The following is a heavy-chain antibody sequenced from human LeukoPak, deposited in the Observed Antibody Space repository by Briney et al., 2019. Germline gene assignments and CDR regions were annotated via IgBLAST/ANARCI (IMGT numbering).Heavy chain of an antibody. Sequence: GGSLRLSCAASGFTFSSYAMSWVRQPPGKGLERVSAISGSGGSTYYADSVKGRFTISRDNSKNTLYLQMNSLRAEDTAVYYCAKGHTIFGVVIIAGAFDIWGQGTMVTVSS. D-gene: IGHD3-3*01. CDR3: AKGHTIFGVVIIAGAFDI. J-gene: IGHJ3*02. V-gene: IGHV3-23*01. CDR1: GFTFSSYA. CDR2: ISGSGGST.